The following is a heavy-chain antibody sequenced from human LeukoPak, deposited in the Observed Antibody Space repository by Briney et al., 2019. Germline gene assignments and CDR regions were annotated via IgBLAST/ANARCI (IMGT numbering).Heavy chain of an antibody. CDR2: ISSSSSYI. J-gene: IGHJ4*02. CDR3: AKAGYSSSFTDH. D-gene: IGHD6-13*01. V-gene: IGHV3-21*01. Sequence: SGGSLRLSCAASGFTFSSYSMNWVRQAPGKRLEWVSSISSSSSYIYYADSVKGRFTISRDNAKNSLYLQMNSLRAEDTAVYYCAKAGYSSSFTDHWGQGTLVTVSS. CDR1: GFTFSSYS.